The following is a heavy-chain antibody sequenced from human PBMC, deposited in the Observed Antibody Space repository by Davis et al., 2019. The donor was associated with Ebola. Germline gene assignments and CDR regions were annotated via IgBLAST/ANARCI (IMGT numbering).Heavy chain of an antibody. CDR2: IYYSGST. Sequence: SETLSLTCTVSGDSISSDYWSWIRQSPGKGLEWIGYIYYSGSTNYNPSLKTRVTISVDTSKNQFSLKLSSVTAADTAVYYCARGKVISPEGAKTVDYWGQGTLVSVSS. CDR3: ARGKVISPEGAKTVDY. V-gene: IGHV4-59*01. D-gene: IGHD1-14*01. J-gene: IGHJ4*02. CDR1: GDSISSDY.